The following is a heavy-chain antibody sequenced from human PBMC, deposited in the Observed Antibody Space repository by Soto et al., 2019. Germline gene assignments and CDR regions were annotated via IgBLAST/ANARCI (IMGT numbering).Heavy chain of an antibody. CDR2: ISGSGGST. CDR1: GFTFSSYA. J-gene: IGHJ5*02. CDR3: AKDSEGQYYDFWSGYYSIVNWFDP. D-gene: IGHD3-3*01. Sequence: GGSLRLSCAASGFTFSSYAMSWVRQAPGKGLEWVSAISGSGGSTYYADSVKGRFTISGDNSKNTLYLQMNSLRAEDTAVYYCAKDSEGQYYDFWSGYYSIVNWFDPWGQGTLVTVSS. V-gene: IGHV3-23*01.